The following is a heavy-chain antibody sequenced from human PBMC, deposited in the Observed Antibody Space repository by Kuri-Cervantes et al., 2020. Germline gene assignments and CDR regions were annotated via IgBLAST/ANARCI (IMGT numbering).Heavy chain of an antibody. CDR2: VFHSGSS. CDR1: GYSIGSGYL. CDR3: ARGRSPVPLIVVVKAYYYYMDV. V-gene: IGHV4-38-2*01. D-gene: IGHD3-22*01. Sequence: SETLSLTCAVSGYSIGSGYLWGWVRQPPGKGLEWLGYVFHSGSSYYNPSLKSRLTISVDTSKNQLSLRLSSVTAADAAVYYCARGRSPVPLIVVVKAYYYYMDVWGKGTTVTVSS. J-gene: IGHJ6*03.